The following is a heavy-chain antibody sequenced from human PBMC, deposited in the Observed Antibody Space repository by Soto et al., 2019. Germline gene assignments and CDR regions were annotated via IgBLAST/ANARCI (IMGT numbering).Heavy chain of an antibody. J-gene: IGHJ4*02. CDR2: ISYDGSNK. CDR1: GFTFSSYA. CDR3: ARPTNDTADLDY. Sequence: QVQLVESGGGVVQPGRSLRLSCAASGFTFSSYAMHWVRQAPGKGLEWVAVISYDGSNKYYADSVKGRFTISRDNSKNTLYLHMNSLRAEDTAVYYCARPTNDTADLDYWGQGTLVTVSS. V-gene: IGHV3-30-3*01. D-gene: IGHD5-18*01.